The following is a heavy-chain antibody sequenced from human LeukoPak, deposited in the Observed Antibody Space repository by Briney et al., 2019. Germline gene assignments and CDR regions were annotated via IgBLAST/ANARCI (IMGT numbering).Heavy chain of an antibody. CDR2: FYYTGST. CDR1: GGSISTYY. Sequence: SETLSLTCTVSGGSISTYYWSWIRQPPGKGLDWIGSFYYTGSTNYNSSLRSRVTISLDTSKNQISLRLSSVTAADTAVYYCARGGDALDYWGQGTLVTVSS. D-gene: IGHD2-21*02. V-gene: IGHV4-59*01. CDR3: ARGGDALDY. J-gene: IGHJ4*02.